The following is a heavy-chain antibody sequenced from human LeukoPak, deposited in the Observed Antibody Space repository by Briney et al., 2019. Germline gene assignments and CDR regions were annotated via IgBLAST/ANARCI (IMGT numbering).Heavy chain of an antibody. V-gene: IGHV1-2*02. CDR3: ARDRYYDSSGYSY. J-gene: IGHJ4*02. Sequence: ASVTVSFMASGYTFTDYYMHGVRQAAGQGREGMGWINPNSGGTNYAQKFQGRVTMTRDTSISTAYMELSRLRSDDTAVYYCARDRYYDSSGYSYWGQGTLVTVSS. D-gene: IGHD3-22*01. CDR1: GYTFTDYY. CDR2: INPNSGGT.